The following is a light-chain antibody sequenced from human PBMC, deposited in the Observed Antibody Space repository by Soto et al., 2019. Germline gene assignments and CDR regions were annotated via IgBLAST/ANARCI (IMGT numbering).Light chain of an antibody. CDR1: SSDVGEYDY. V-gene: IGLV2-11*01. CDR3: CSYAGSPYV. CDR2: DVS. Sequence: QSVPTQPRSVSGSPGQSVTISCTGTSSDVGEYDYVSWYQQHPGKAPKLMIFDVSERPSGVPDRFSGSKTGNTASLTISGLQAEDEADYYCCSYAGSPYVFGTGIKLTVL. J-gene: IGLJ1*01.